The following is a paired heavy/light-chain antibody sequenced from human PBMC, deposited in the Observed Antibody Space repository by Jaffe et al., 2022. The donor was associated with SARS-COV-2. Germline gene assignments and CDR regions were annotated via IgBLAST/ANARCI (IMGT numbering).Heavy chain of an antibody. CDR3: VRGPIVVVTAHMFPFDY. Sequence: EVQLVESGGGLIQPGGSLRLSCAASGFTFSNYWMHWVRQAPGKGLVWVSRVNSDGSSTNYADSVKGRFTISRDNAKNTLYLQMNSLRAEDTAMYYCVRGPIVVVTAHMFPFDYWGQGILVTVSS. CDR1: GFTFSNYW. CDR2: VNSDGSST. V-gene: IGHV3-74*01. J-gene: IGHJ4*02. D-gene: IGHD2-21*02.
Light chain of an antibody. CDR3: AAWDDSLNGWV. J-gene: IGLJ3*02. CDR2: SNN. Sequence: QSVVTQPPSASGTPGQRVTISCSGTSSNIGSNNVNWYQQLPGTAPKLLIYSNNQRPSGVPDRFSGSKSGTSASLAISGLQSEDEADYYCAAWDDSLNGWVFGGGTKLTVL. CDR1: SSNIGSNN. V-gene: IGLV1-44*01.